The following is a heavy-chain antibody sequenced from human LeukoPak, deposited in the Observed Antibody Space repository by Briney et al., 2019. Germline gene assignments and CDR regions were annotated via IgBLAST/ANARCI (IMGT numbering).Heavy chain of an antibody. CDR1: GKTLSDLS. CDR3: VRGFKTMAVDSLGY. D-gene: IGHD3-10*01. Sequence: ASVKVSCKVSGKTLSDLSIHWLRQPPGKGLEWLGGSDPEDGERIYAQMFQGRVTMTEDTSIDTAYMELSSLRSEDTGVYYCVRGFKTMAVDSLGYGGRGTRVTFS. J-gene: IGHJ4*02. CDR2: SDPEDGER. V-gene: IGHV1-24*01.